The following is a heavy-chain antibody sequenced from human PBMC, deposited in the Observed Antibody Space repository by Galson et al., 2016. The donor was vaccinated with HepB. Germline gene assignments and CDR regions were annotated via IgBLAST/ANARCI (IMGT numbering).Heavy chain of an antibody. Sequence: SLRLSCAASGFTFNYFAIHWVRQAPGKGLEWVAVISYDGSKKYYADSVKGRFAISRDNSKNTLYLQMNSLRPEDTAVYYCARQLGSFGELLVADYWGQGTLVTVSS. D-gene: IGHD3-10*01. V-gene: IGHV3-30*09. CDR2: ISYDGSKK. J-gene: IGHJ4*02. CDR1: GFTFNYFA. CDR3: ARQLGSFGELLVADY.